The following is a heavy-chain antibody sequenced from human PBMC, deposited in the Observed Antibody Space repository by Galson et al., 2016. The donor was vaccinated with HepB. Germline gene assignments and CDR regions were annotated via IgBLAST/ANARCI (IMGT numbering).Heavy chain of an antibody. CDR3: AKGLLTVTALNFDY. CDR2: ISGSGDST. J-gene: IGHJ4*02. V-gene: IGHV3-23*01. D-gene: IGHD2-21*02. CDR1: GFTFRHFA. Sequence: SLRLSCAASGFTFRHFAMGWVRQAPGKGLEWVSAISGSGDSTYSADSVKGRFTISRDNSKNTLYLQMNSLRAEDTAVYYCAKGLLTVTALNFDYWGQGILVTVSS.